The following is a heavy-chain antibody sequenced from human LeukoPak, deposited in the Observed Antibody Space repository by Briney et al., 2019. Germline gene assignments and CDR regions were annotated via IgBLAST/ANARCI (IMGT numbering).Heavy chain of an antibody. CDR1: GFTLSNYW. D-gene: IGHD1-7*01. CDR2: FTADGSNT. V-gene: IGHV3-74*01. CDR3: VRDGHATTPFDY. Sequence: VGSLRLSCAASGFTLSNYWMHWVRQAPGKGLVWVSGFTADGSNTAYADSVKGRFTISSDNAKNTLYLQMNSLRAEDTAVYYCVRDGHATTPFDYRGQGTLVTVSS. J-gene: IGHJ4*02.